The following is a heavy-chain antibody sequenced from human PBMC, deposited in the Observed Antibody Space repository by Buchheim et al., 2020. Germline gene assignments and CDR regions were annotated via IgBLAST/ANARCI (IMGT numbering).Heavy chain of an antibody. J-gene: IGHJ4*02. Sequence: QVQLQESGPGLVKTSGTLSLTCAVSGDSISSRDWWSWVRQPPGKGLEWIGEIYHGGGTNYNPSLKSRVTISVETSRNQFSPKLSSVTDADTAVYYCARNGPYNLDNWGQGT. V-gene: IGHV4-4*02. D-gene: IGHD1-14*01. CDR2: IYHGGGT. CDR1: GDSISSRDW. CDR3: ARNGPYNLDN.